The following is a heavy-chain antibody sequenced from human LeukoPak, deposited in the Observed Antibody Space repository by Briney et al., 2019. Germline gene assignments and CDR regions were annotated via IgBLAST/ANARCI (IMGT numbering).Heavy chain of an antibody. V-gene: IGHV1-18*01. CDR1: GYTFISYG. CDR3: AIGPAGYRSSWYAFDI. J-gene: IGHJ3*02. CDR2: ISAYNGNT. D-gene: IGHD6-13*01. Sequence: ASVKVSCKASGYTFISYGISRVGQAPGQGLEWMGWISAYNGNTNYAQKLQGRVTMTTDTSTSTAYMELRSLRSDDTAVYYCAIGPAGYRSSWYAFDIWGQGTIVTVSS.